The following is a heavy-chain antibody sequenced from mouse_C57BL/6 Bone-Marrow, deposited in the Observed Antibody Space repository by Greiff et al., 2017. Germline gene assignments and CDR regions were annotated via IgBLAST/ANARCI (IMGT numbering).Heavy chain of an antibody. CDR2: IYPRSGNT. Sequence: QVQLKQSGAELARPGASVKLSCKASGYTFTSYGISWVKQRTGQGLEWIGEIYPRSGNTYYNEKFKGKATLTADKSSSTAYMELRSLTSEDSAVYFCARSGGNRFAYWGQGTLVTVSA. J-gene: IGHJ3*01. CDR3: ARSGGNRFAY. V-gene: IGHV1-81*01. D-gene: IGHD2-1*01. CDR1: GYTFTSYG.